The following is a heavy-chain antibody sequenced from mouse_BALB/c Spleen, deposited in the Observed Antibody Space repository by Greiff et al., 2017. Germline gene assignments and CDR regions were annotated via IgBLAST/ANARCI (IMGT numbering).Heavy chain of an antibody. CDR1: GFTFSDYY. D-gene: IGHD1-1*01. CDR3: ARGGLYYGSSYAWFAY. J-gene: IGHJ3*01. V-gene: IGHV5-4*02. CDR2: ISDGGSYT. Sequence: EVKVVESGGGLVKPGGSLKLSCAASGFTFSDYYMYWVRQTPEKRLEWVATISDGGSYTYYPDSVKGRFTISRDNAKNNLYLQMSSLKSEDTAMYYCARGGLYYGSSYAWFAYWGQGTLVTVSA.